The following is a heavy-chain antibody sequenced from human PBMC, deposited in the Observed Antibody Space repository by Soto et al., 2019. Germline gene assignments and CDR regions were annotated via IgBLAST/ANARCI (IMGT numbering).Heavy chain of an antibody. V-gene: IGHV1-69*06. Sequence: RASVKVSCKASGGTFSSYAISWVRQAPGQGLEWMGGIIPIFGTANYAQKFQGRVTITADKSTSTAYMELSSLRSEDTAVYYCARAVRLQAYKWFDPWGQGTLVTVSS. CDR3: ARAVRLQAYKWFDP. CDR1: GGTFSSYA. J-gene: IGHJ5*02. D-gene: IGHD4-4*01. CDR2: IIPIFGTA.